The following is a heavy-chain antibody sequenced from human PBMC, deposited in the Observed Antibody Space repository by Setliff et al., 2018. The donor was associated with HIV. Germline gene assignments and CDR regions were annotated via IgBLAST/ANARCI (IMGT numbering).Heavy chain of an antibody. Sequence: GGSLRLSCAASGFTFSNYWLHWVRQAPGKGLLWVSRVSSDGSTTTYADSVKGRFTISRDNAKNTLYLQMNSLRAEDTAVYYCASPSASYSSSWYAAYWGQGALVTVS. D-gene: IGHD6-13*01. V-gene: IGHV3-74*01. CDR2: VSSDGSTT. J-gene: IGHJ4*02. CDR1: GFTFSNYW. CDR3: ASPSASYSSSWYAAY.